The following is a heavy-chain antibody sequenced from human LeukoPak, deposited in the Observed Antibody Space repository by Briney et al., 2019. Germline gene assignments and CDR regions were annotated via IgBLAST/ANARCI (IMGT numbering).Heavy chain of an antibody. CDR1: GGTFSSYV. CDR2: IIPIFGTA. D-gene: IGHD2-2*01. V-gene: IGHV1-69*13. CDR3: ARGQGGIVVVPAALTEGNWFDP. J-gene: IGHJ5*02. Sequence: SVKVSCKASGGTFSSYVISWVRQAPGQGLEWMGGIIPIFGTANYAQKFQGRVTITADESTSTAYMELSSLRSEDTAVYYCARGQGGIVVVPAALTEGNWFDPWGQGTLVTVSS.